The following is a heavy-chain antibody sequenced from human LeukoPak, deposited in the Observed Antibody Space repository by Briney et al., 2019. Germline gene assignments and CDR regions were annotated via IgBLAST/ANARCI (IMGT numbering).Heavy chain of an antibody. CDR2: LYYGENS. V-gene: IGHV4-39*01. D-gene: IGHD6-25*01. Sequence: SETLSLTCTVSGGSISIISSSTYYWDWIRQAPGKGLEWIGSLYYGENSHYNPSLKSRATLSVDTSNNQFSLKLTSVTAADAAVYFCARQLPTAAADTRGYFDYWGQGTVVTVSS. J-gene: IGHJ4*02. CDR3: ARQLPTAAADTRGYFDY. CDR1: GGSISIISSSTYY.